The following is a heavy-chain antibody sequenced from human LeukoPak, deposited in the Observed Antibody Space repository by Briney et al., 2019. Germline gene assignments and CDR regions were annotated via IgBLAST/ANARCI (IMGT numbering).Heavy chain of an antibody. CDR1: GFTFGSYD. J-gene: IGHJ4*02. CDR3: AKKGQADDYGKPD. CDR2: ISRGVGST. V-gene: IGHV3-23*01. D-gene: IGHD4-17*01. Sequence: GGSLRLSCAASGFTFGSYDLSWVRQAPGKGLECVAAISRGVGSTYYADSVKGRFTISRDNSKNTLYLQMNNLRADDTAVYYCAKKGQADDYGKPDWGQGTLVTVSP.